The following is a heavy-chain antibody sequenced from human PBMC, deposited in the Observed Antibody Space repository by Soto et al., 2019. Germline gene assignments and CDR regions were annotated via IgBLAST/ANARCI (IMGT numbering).Heavy chain of an antibody. J-gene: IGHJ6*02. CDR3: ARSQGSSTSLEIYYYYYYGMDV. Sequence: QVQLVQSGAEVQKPGSSVKVSCKASGGTFGSYAISWVRQAPGQGLEWMGGIIPIPGTANYAQKFQGRVTIAADESTSTAYMELSSLRSEATAVYYCARSQGSSTSLEIYYYYYYGMDVWGQGTRVTVSS. CDR1: GGTFGSYA. D-gene: IGHD2-2*01. V-gene: IGHV1-69*01. CDR2: IIPIPGTA.